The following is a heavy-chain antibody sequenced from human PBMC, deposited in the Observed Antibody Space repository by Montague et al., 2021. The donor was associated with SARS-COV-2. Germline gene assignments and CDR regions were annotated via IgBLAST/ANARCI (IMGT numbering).Heavy chain of an antibody. CDR1: GFDMRPFS. CDR2: IYSDGTAK. J-gene: IGHJ4*02. V-gene: IGHV3-7*03. CDR3: TRSVEGAFQY. Sequence: SLRLSCATSGFDMRPFSMSWVRQAPGKGPEWVANIYSDGTAKYVDSVRGRFSISRDNDKKSLFLQMNSLRIEDTALYYCTRSVEGAFQYWGQGSLVTVAS. D-gene: IGHD3-16*01.